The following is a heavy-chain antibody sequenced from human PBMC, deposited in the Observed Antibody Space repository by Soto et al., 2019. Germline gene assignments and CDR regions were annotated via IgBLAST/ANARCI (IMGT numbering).Heavy chain of an antibody. CDR2: ISGSGGST. CDR1: GFTFSSYA. CDR3: AKVVYTAMVTRSYFDY. D-gene: IGHD5-18*01. Sequence: GGSLRLSCAASGFTFSSYAMSWVRQAPGKGLEWVSAISGSGGSTYYADSVKGRFTISRDNSKNTLYLQMNSLRAEDTAVYYCAKVVYTAMVTRSYFDYWGQGTLVTVSS. J-gene: IGHJ4*02. V-gene: IGHV3-23*01.